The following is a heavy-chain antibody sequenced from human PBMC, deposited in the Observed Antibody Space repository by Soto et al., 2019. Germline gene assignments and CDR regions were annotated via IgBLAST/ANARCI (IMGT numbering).Heavy chain of an antibody. Sequence: LRLSCAASGFPFRTFAMSWARQAPGKGLEWVSVIGSDGGGIQHADSVKCRFTIARDNSMNTLYLQMDSLRAEDTAIYYCARCRTPYSSRLFDPRGQGTLVTVSS. J-gene: IGHJ5*02. D-gene: IGHD6-13*01. CDR1: GFPFRTFA. CDR3: ARCRTPYSSRLFDP. CDR2: IGSDGGGI. V-gene: IGHV3-23*01.